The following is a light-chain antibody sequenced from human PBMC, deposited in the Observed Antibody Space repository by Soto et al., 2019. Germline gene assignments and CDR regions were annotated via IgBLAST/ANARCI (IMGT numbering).Light chain of an antibody. J-gene: IGKJ2*01. Sequence: EIVMTQSPATLSVSPGERATLSCRASQSVSRNLAWYRQKPGQAPRLLIYGASTRATGTPARFSGSGSGTEFTLTISSLQSEDCAVYYCQHYNNWPPYTFGQGTKVDIK. CDR1: QSVSRN. CDR2: GAS. CDR3: QHYNNWPPYT. V-gene: IGKV3-15*01.